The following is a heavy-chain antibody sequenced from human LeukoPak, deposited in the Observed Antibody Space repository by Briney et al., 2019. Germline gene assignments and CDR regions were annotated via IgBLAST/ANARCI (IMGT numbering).Heavy chain of an antibody. CDR2: INPSGGST. J-gene: IGHJ4*02. CDR3: ARDADCSGGSCPFDY. D-gene: IGHD2-15*01. V-gene: IGHV1-46*01. Sequence: ASVKVSCKASGYTFTTYAINWVRQAPGQGLEWMGIINPSGGSTSYAQKFQGRVTMTRDMSTSAVYMELSSLRSEDTAVYYCARDADCSGGSCPFDYWGQGTLVTVSS. CDR1: GYTFTTYA.